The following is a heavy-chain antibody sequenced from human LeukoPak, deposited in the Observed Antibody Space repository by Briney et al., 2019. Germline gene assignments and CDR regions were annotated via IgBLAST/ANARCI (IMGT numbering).Heavy chain of an antibody. CDR3: AKVGKWNYFYFDY. Sequence: GGSLRLACAASGFSFRGYTLHWVRQPPGKGLEWVSVISWNGVTTYYGDSVKGRFTISRDNSKNTLYLQMNSLRAEDTAVYYCAKVGKWNYFYFDYWGQGTLVTVSS. CDR2: ISWNGVTT. CDR1: GFSFRGYT. J-gene: IGHJ4*02. D-gene: IGHD1-7*01. V-gene: IGHV3-43*01.